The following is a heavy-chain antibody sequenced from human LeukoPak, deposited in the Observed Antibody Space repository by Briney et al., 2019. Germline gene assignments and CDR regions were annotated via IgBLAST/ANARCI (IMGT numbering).Heavy chain of an antibody. J-gene: IGHJ4*02. CDR1: GYTFTSYG. CDR3: ARDRAEYSSSSRGYFDY. D-gene: IGHD6-6*01. Sequence: ASVKVSCKASGYTFTSYGISWVLQAPGQGLEWMGWISAYNGNTNYAQKLQGRVTMTTDTSTSTAYMELRSLRSDDTAVYYCARDRAEYSSSSRGYFDYWGQGTLVTVSS. CDR2: ISAYNGNT. V-gene: IGHV1-18*01.